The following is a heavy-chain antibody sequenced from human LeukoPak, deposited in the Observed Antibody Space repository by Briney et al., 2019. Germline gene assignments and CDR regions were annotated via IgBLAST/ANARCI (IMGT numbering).Heavy chain of an antibody. V-gene: IGHV1-46*01. CDR1: GYTFTSYY. Sequence: ASVKVSCKASGYTFTSYYMHWVRQAPEQGLEWMGIINPSGGSTSYAQKFQGRVTMTRDTSTSTVYMELSSLRSEDTAVYYCARGLPYYYDSSGYYLSSYYYYYGMDVWGQGTTVTVSS. CDR3: ARGLPYYYDSSGYYLSSYYYYYGMDV. D-gene: IGHD3-22*01. CDR2: INPSGGST. J-gene: IGHJ6*02.